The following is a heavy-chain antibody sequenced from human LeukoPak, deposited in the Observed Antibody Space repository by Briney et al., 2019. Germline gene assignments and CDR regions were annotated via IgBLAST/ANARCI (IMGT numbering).Heavy chain of an antibody. D-gene: IGHD3-16*01. J-gene: IGHJ4*01. V-gene: IGHV3-23*01. Sequence: PGGSLRLSCVGSGFTFNGYAMSWVRQRPGKGPEWVSMISSSGDATDYAESVKDRFSISRDNAKKTPYLQINDPRGDDTAIYYCAKDPRAMGRYFFDDWGQGSLVIVSS. CDR1: GFTFNGYA. CDR3: AKDPRAMGRYFFDD. CDR2: ISSSGDAT.